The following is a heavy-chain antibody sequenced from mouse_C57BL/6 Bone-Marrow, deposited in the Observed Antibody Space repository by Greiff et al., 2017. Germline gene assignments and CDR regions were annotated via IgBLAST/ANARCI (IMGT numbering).Heavy chain of an antibody. V-gene: IGHV1-63*01. CDR2: IYPGGGYT. CDR3: ALYYGSPAMDY. CDR1: GYTFTNYW. Sequence: QVHVKQSGAELVRPGTSVKMSCKASGYTFTNYWIGWAKQRPGHGLEWIGYIYPGGGYTNYNEKFKGKATLTADKSSSTAYMQFSSLTSEDSAIYYCALYYGSPAMDYWGQGTSVTVSS. D-gene: IGHD1-1*01. J-gene: IGHJ4*01.